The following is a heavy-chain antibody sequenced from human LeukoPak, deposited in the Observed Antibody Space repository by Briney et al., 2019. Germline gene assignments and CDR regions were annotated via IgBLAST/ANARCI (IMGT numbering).Heavy chain of an antibody. Sequence: GGSLRLSCAASGFTFSSYEMNWVRQAPGKGLEWVSYISSSGSTIYCADSVKGRFTISRDNAKNSLYLQMNSLRAEDTAVYYCARDYGDFDYWGQGTLVTVSS. CDR3: ARDYGDFDY. J-gene: IGHJ4*02. V-gene: IGHV3-48*03. CDR2: ISSSGSTI. CDR1: GFTFSSYE. D-gene: IGHD4-17*01.